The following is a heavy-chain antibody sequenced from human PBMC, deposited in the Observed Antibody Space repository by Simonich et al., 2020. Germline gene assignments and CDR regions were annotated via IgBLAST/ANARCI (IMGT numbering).Heavy chain of an antibody. CDR2: MSSCSIYI. D-gene: IGHD3-16*01. CDR3: AREQARGGAFDI. V-gene: IGHV3-21*01. J-gene: IGHJ3*02. CDR1: GFTFSSYS. Sequence: EVQLVESGGGLVKPGGSLRLSCAASGFTFSSYSMNWVRQAPGKRLEWVSSMSSCSIYIYYSDSVKGRFTISRDNAKNSLYLQMNSLRAEDTAVYYCAREQARGGAFDIWGQGTMVTVSS.